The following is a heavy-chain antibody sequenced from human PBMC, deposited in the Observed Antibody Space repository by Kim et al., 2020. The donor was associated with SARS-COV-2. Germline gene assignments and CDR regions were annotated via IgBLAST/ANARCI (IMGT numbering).Heavy chain of an antibody. CDR2: T. Sequence: TLYNTYLNSRVTMSVDTSKNQFSLKLSSVTAADTAVYYWARHIQLWDLDYWGQGTLVTVSS. J-gene: IGHJ4*02. V-gene: IGHV4-39*01. D-gene: IGHD5-18*01. CDR3: ARHIQLWDLDY.